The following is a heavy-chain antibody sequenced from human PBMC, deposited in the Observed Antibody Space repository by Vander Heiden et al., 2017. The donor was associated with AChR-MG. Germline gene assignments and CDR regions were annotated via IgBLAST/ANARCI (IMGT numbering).Heavy chain of an antibody. J-gene: IGHJ3*02. Sequence: QVQLQQWGAGLLKPSETLSLTCAVYGGSFSGYYWSWIRQPPGKGLEWIGEINHSGSTNYNPSLKSRVTISVDTSKNQFSLKLSSVTAADTAVYYCARTKKWLRIPGAFDIWGQGTMVTVSS. D-gene: IGHD5-12*01. CDR2: INHSGST. CDR1: GGSFSGYY. V-gene: IGHV4-34*01. CDR3: ARTKKWLRIPGAFDI.